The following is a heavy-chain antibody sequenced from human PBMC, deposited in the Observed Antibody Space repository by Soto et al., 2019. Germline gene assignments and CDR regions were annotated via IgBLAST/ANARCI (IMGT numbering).Heavy chain of an antibody. D-gene: IGHD2-15*01. CDR2: ISSSGSTI. Sequence: PGGSLRLSCAASGFTFSDYYMSWIRQAPGKGLEWVSYISSSGSTIYYADSVKGRFTISRDNAKNSLYLQMNSLRAEDTAVYYCARDRYCSGGSCPTSEAFDIWGQGTMVTVSS. V-gene: IGHV3-11*01. CDR1: GFTFSDYY. CDR3: ARDRYCSGGSCPTSEAFDI. J-gene: IGHJ3*02.